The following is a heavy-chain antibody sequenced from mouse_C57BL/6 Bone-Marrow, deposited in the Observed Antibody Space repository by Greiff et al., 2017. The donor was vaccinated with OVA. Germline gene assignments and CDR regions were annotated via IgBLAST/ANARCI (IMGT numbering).Heavy chain of an antibody. Sequence: QVQLQQPGAELVKPGASVTLSCKASGYTFTSYWMHWVKQRPGRGLEWIGRIDPNSGGTKYNEKFKSKATLTVDKPSSTAYMQLSSLTSEDSAVYYCAREDYYGSSYHFDYWGQGTTLTVS. D-gene: IGHD1-1*01. CDR3: AREDYYGSSYHFDY. V-gene: IGHV1-72*01. CDR2: IDPNSGGT. CDR1: GYTFTSYW. J-gene: IGHJ2*01.